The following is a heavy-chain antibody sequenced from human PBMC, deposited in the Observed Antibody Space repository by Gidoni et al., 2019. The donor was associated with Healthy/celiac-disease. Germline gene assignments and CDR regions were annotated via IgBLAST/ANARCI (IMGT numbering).Heavy chain of an antibody. J-gene: IGHJ3*02. CDR3: ARDFIGVGATTNHAFDI. V-gene: IGHV4-38-2*02. D-gene: IGHD1-26*01. Sequence: QVQLQESGPGLVTPSETLSLTCAVSGYSISSGSYWGWIRQPPGKGLEWSGSIYHSGSTYYNPSLKSRVTISVDTSKNQFSLKLSSVTAADTAVYYCARDFIGVGATTNHAFDIWGQGTMVTVSS. CDR2: IYHSGST. CDR1: GYSISSGSY.